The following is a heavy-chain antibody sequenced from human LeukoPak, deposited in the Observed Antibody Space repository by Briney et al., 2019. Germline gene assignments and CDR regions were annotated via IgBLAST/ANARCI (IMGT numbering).Heavy chain of an antibody. CDR2: IGTPGDP. CDR1: GFTFSYYD. V-gene: IGHV3-13*05. J-gene: IGHJ3*02. Sequence: GGSLRLSCAASGFTFSYYDMHWVRQATGKGLEWVSRIGTPGDPYYPVSVNGRFTISRENAKNSLYLQMNSLRAGDTAVYYCARDGGATAPGAVDIWGQGTLVTVSS. CDR3: ARDGGATAPGAVDI. D-gene: IGHD2-21*02.